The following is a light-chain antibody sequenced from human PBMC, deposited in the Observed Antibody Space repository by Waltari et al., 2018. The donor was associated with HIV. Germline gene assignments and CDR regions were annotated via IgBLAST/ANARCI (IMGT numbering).Light chain of an antibody. CDR3: QQYYSTPFT. CDR2: WAS. CDR1: PSVLYSSNNKDY. J-gene: IGKJ3*01. V-gene: IGKV4-1*01. Sequence: IVITQSPDSLALSLGQRATIHCKSSPSVLYSSNNKDYLAWYQQKPGQPPKLLLYWASARESGVPDRFSGSVSGTDFTLTISSLQAEDVAVYYCQQYYSTPFTFGPGTKVDIK.